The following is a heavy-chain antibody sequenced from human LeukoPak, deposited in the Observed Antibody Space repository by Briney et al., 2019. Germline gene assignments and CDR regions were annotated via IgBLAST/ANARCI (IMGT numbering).Heavy chain of an antibody. CDR2: IYSGGST. V-gene: IGHV3-66*01. Sequence: GGSLRLSCAASGFTVSSNYMSWVRQPPGKGLEWVSVIYSGGSTYYADSVKGRFTISRDNSKNTLYLQMNSLRAEDTAVYYCASRSQPGYSGYDLRDYWGQGTLVTVSS. D-gene: IGHD5-12*01. CDR3: ASRSQPGYSGYDLRDY. CDR1: GFTVSSNY. J-gene: IGHJ4*02.